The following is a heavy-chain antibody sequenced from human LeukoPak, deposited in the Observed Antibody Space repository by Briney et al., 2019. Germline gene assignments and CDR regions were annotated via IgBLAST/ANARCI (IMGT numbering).Heavy chain of an antibody. J-gene: IGHJ4*02. D-gene: IGHD1-26*01. Sequence: PGGSLRLSCAASGFTLSNYAMNWVRQAPGKGLEWVSGIGGSGSAYYADSVKGRFSISRDNSKNTLYLQMDNLRAEDTAVYYCAKRGAEVGETVAPGDYWGQGTLVTVSS. CDR1: GFTLSNYA. CDR2: IGGSGSA. CDR3: AKRGAEVGETVAPGDY. V-gene: IGHV3-23*01.